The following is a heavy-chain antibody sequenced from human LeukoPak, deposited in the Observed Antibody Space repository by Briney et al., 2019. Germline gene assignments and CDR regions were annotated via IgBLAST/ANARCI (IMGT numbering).Heavy chain of an antibody. CDR2: ISFSGSA. Sequence: SETLSLTCTVSGGSINSFYWSWIRQSPGKGPEWIGYISFSGSATYNPSLKSRVTISVDTSKNQFSLNLTSVTAADTAFYYCASAALGGWFAPWGQGTLVTVSS. CDR1: GGSINSFY. J-gene: IGHJ5*02. V-gene: IGHV4-59*01. CDR3: ASAALGGWFAP.